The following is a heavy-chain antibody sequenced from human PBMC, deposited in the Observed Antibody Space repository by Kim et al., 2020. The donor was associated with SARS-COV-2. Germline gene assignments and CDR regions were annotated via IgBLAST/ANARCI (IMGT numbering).Heavy chain of an antibody. Sequence: SQTLSLTCAISGDSVSSNSAAWNWIRQSPSRGLEWLGRTYYRSKWSYDYSVSVKSRITISPDISKNQFSLQLNSVTPEDTAVYFCVRQRWFGEFSHFDIWGQGTLVTVSS. D-gene: IGHD3-10*01. CDR1: GDSVSSNSAA. CDR2: TYYRSKWSY. CDR3: VRQRWFGEFSHFDI. V-gene: IGHV6-1*01. J-gene: IGHJ4*02.